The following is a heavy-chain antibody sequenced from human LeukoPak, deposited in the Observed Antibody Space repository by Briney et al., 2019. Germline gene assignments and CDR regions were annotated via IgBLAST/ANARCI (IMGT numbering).Heavy chain of an antibody. J-gene: IGHJ2*01. CDR2: FSAYNGNT. CDR3: ARWGLRVATTQYYWYFDL. D-gene: IGHD5-12*01. Sequence: ASVKLSCKASGYTVTRSGISWVRRAPGHGLEWMGWFSAYNGNTNYAQKLKGRVNMTTETSTSTAYMELRSLRSDDTAVYYCARWGLRVATTQYYWYFDLWGRGTLVTVSS. CDR1: GYTVTRSG. V-gene: IGHV1-18*01.